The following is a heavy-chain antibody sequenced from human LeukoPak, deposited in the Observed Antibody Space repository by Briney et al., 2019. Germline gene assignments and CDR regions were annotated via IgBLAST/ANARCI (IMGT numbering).Heavy chain of an antibody. J-gene: IGHJ4*02. D-gene: IGHD1-26*01. V-gene: IGHV3-21*01. CDR3: ARHYSGSYSPFDY. CDR2: ISSSSSSYI. Sequence: GGSLRLSCAASGFTFSSYSMNWVRQAPGKGLEWVSSISSSSSSYIYYADSVKGRFTISRDNAKNSLYLQMNSLRAEDTAVYYCARHYSGSYSPFDYWGQGTLVTVSS. CDR1: GFTFSSYS.